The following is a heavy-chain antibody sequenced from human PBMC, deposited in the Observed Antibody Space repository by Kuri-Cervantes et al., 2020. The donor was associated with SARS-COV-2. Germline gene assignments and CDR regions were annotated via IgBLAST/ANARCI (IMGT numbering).Heavy chain of an antibody. V-gene: IGHV4-59*12. CDR3: ASRYCSGGSCYGGPYYFDY. D-gene: IGHD2-15*01. CDR1: GGSISSYY. J-gene: IGHJ4*02. Sequence: SETLSLTCTVSGGSISSYYWSWIRQPPGKGLEWIGYIYYSGSTNYNPSLKSRVTISVDTSKNQFSLKLSPVTAADTAVYYCASRYCSGGSCYGGPYYFDYWGQGTLVTVSS. CDR2: IYYSGST.